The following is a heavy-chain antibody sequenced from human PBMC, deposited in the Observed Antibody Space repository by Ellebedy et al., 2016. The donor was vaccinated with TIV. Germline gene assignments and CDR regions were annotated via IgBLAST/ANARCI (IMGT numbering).Heavy chain of an antibody. J-gene: IGHJ4*02. V-gene: IGHV3-23*01. CDR2: FGVSGDST. CDR3: ARGKSGTYIHHAFDY. D-gene: IGHD1-14*01. CDR1: GFTFSNYA. Sequence: PGGSLRLSCAASGFTFSNYALSWVRQAPGQGLEWVSGFGVSGDSTYYADSVKGRFTISRDNSKNTLYLQMNSLRAEDTAIYYCARGKSGTYIHHAFDYWGQGTLVTVSS.